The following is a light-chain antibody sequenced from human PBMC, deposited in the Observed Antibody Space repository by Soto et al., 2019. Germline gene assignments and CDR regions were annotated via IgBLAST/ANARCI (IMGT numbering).Light chain of an antibody. CDR2: EVN. Sequence: QSALTQPPSASGSPGQSVTISCTGTSSDVGGYNYVSWYQQHPGKAPKLMIYEVNKRPSGVPDRFSGSKSGNTASLTVSGLQAEDEADSYCSSYAGSNNFEVFGTGTKVTVL. V-gene: IGLV2-8*01. J-gene: IGLJ1*01. CDR3: SSYAGSNNFEV. CDR1: SSDVGGYNY.